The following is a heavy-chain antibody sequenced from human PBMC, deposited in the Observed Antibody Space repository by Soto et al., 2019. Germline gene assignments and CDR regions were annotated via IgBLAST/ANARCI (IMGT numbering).Heavy chain of an antibody. Sequence: SVKVSCKASGFTFTISAVQWVRQARGQRLEWIGWIVVGSGNTNYAQKFQERVTITRDMSTSTAYMELSSLRSEDTAVYYCAAGSCSSSGCYWFDHWGQGTLVTVSS. CDR2: IVVGSGNT. CDR3: AAGSCSSSGCYWFDH. CDR1: GFTFTISA. V-gene: IGHV1-58*01. D-gene: IGHD2-2*01. J-gene: IGHJ5*02.